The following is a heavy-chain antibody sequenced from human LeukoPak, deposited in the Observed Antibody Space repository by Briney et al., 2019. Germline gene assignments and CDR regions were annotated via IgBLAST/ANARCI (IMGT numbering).Heavy chain of an antibody. J-gene: IGHJ6*03. CDR2: IIPIFGTA. D-gene: IGHD3-22*01. CDR3: ARGRVPGTMIVVVRNFYMDV. CDR1: GGTFSSYA. Sequence: SVKVSCKASGGTFSSYAISWVRQAPGQGLEWMGGIIPIFGTANYAQKFQGRVTITTDESTSTAYMELSSLRSEDTAVYYCARGRVPGTMIVVVRNFYMDVWGKGTTVTVSS. V-gene: IGHV1-69*05.